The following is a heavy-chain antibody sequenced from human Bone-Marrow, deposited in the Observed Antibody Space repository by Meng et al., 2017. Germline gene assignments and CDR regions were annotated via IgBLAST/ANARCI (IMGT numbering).Heavy chain of an antibody. D-gene: IGHD1/OR15-1a*01. Sequence: QVQLVESGGCGVHPGRSLRLSCAASGFTFSSFAMDWVRQAPGKGLEWVAIISDDVSDKYHADSVKSRFTISRDNSKNTLFLQMNSLRSEDTAIYYCARQGPGEQSLTPFFDFWGQGALVTVSS. CDR1: GFTFSSFA. V-gene: IGHV3-30-3*01. J-gene: IGHJ4*02. CDR3: ARQGPGEQSLTPFFDF. CDR2: ISDDVSDK.